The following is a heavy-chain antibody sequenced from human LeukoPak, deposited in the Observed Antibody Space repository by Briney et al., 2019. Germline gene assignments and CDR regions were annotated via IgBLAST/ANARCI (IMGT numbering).Heavy chain of an antibody. V-gene: IGHV1-8*03. CDR3: ARMTVSGRDNWFDP. J-gene: IGHJ5*02. CDR2: LNPNNGNT. CDR1: GYTFTSYG. D-gene: IGHD6-19*01. Sequence: GASVKVSCKASGYTFTSYGISWVRRAPGQGLEWMGWLNPNNGNTGYAQKFQGRVTITRNTSINTAYMELSSLRSEDTAVYYCARMTVSGRDNWFDPWGQGTLVTVSS.